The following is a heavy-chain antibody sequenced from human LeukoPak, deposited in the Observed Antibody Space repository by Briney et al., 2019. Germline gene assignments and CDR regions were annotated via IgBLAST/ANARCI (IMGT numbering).Heavy chain of an antibody. Sequence: GGSLRLSCAASGFTFSSFWMNWARQAPGKGLEWVASINHNGNVNYYVDSVKGRFIISRDNAKNSLYLQMSNLRAEDTAVYFCARGGGLDVWGQGATVTVSS. CDR2: INHNGNVN. CDR3: ARGGGLDV. D-gene: IGHD3-16*01. CDR1: GFTFSSFW. J-gene: IGHJ6*02. V-gene: IGHV3-7*03.